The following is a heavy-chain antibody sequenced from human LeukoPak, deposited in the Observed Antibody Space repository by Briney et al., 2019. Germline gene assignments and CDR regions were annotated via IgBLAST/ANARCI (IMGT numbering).Heavy chain of an antibody. CDR3: ARGVYDSRVSDY. Sequence: PGGSLRLSCAASGFTFNSHWMSWVRQAPGKGLEWVATIKQDGSEKYYVDSVKGRFTISIDNAKNSLYLQMNSLRAEDTAVYYGARGVYDSRVSDYWGQGTLVTVSS. J-gene: IGHJ4*02. CDR2: IKQDGSEK. CDR1: GFTFNSHW. D-gene: IGHD3-22*01. V-gene: IGHV3-7*01.